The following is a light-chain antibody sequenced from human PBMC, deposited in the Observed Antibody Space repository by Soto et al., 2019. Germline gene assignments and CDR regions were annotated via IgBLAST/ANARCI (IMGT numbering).Light chain of an antibody. CDR2: DAS. Sequence: DIQMTQSPSSLSASVGDRVTITCQASQDISNYLNWYQQKPGKAPKLLIYDASNLETGVPSRFSGSGSGTAFTFTISSLQPEYIATYYCQHYDNLPPFTFGPGTKVDIK. CDR3: QHYDNLPPFT. CDR1: QDISNY. J-gene: IGKJ3*01. V-gene: IGKV1-33*01.